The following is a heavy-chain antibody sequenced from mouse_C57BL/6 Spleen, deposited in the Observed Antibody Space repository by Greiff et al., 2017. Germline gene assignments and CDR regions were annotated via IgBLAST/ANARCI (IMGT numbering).Heavy chain of an antibody. CDR1: GYSFTGYY. J-gene: IGHJ4*01. Sequence: VQLPQSGPELVKPGASVKISCKASGYSFTGYYMNRVKQSPEKSLEWIGEINPSTGGTTYNQKFKAKATLTVDKSSSTADLQLKSLTSEDSAVYYCARTLDDYSYNYAMGYWGQGTSVTVSS. CDR2: INPSTGGT. V-gene: IGHV1-42*01. CDR3: ARTLDDYSYNYAMGY. D-gene: IGHD2-4*01.